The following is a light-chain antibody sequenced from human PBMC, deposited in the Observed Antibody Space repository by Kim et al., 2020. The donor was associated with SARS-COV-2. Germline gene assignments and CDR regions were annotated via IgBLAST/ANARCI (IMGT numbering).Light chain of an antibody. Sequence: SRSPGERATLSCRASQSVSNSLAWYQHKPGQAPRLLIYGGSTRATGIPARFSGSGSATEFTLTISSLQSEDSAVYYCQEYDKWPTFGQGTKVDIK. CDR2: GGS. V-gene: IGKV3-15*01. CDR3: QEYDKWPT. CDR1: QSVSNS. J-gene: IGKJ1*01.